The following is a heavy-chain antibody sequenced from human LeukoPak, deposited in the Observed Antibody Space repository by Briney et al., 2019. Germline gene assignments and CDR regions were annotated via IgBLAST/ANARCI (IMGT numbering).Heavy chain of an antibody. CDR2: IYYNGIT. D-gene: IGHD7-27*01. CDR1: DGSISSTNYY. J-gene: IGHJ4*02. CDR3: ARRSNWGYYFDY. V-gene: IGHV4-39*01. Sequence: SETLSLTCTVSDGSISSTNYYWGWIRQPPGKGLEWIGNIYYNGITYYNPSLESRVTISVDTSKNQFSLKLNSVTAADTALYYCARRSNWGYYFDYWGQGTLVTVSS.